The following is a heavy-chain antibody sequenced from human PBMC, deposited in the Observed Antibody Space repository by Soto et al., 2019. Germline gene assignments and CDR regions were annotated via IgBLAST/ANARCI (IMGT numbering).Heavy chain of an antibody. CDR3: ASQQWLVHV. CDR2: ISFDGHDQ. V-gene: IGHV3-30*03. D-gene: IGHD6-19*01. CDR1: GFPFSNYG. J-gene: IGHJ4*02. Sequence: GGSLRLSCAASGFPFSNYGMHWVRQAPGKGLEWMAVISFDGHDQDYADSVKGRFTISRDNSKSTLYLQMNSLRGEDTAVYYCASQQWLVHVWGQGTLVTVSS.